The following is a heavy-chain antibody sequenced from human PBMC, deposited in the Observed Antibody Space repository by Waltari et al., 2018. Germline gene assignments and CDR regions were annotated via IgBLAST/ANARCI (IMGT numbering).Heavy chain of an antibody. CDR2: IYMGGNT. J-gene: IGHJ4*02. V-gene: IGHV3-53*01. Sequence: EVQLVESGGNLIQPGGSLRLSCAASGFTVRTNFISWVRQAPGKGLEWFSIIYMGGNTYYAGSVKGRFTISRDNAKNSLYLQMNSLRAEDTAVYYCARDRAPRRYYFDYWGQGTLVTVSS. CDR1: GFTVRTNF. CDR3: ARDRAPRRYYFDY.